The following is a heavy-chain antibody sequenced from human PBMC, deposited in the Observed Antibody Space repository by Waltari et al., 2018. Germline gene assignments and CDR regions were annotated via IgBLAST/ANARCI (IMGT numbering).Heavy chain of an antibody. CDR1: GFTVSGNH. V-gene: IGHV3-66*02. J-gene: IGHJ4*02. CDR3: ARARDEETAMVYFDR. D-gene: IGHD5-18*01. CDR2: IYDAGST. Sequence: EVQLVESGGGLVHPGGSLRLSCAASGFTVSGNHMSWVRQAPGKGLEVVSLIYDAGSTYYPDSVRGRFTISRDNSKNTVHLQMNSLRVEDTAIYYCARARDEETAMVYFDRWGQGTLVSVSS.